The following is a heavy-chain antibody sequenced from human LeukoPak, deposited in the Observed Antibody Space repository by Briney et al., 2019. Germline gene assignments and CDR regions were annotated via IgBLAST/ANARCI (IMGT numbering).Heavy chain of an antibody. V-gene: IGHV4-39*01. J-gene: IGHJ4*02. CDR1: GGSISTSSYY. D-gene: IGHD6-13*01. Sequence: PSETLSLTCTVSGGSISTSSYYWGWIRQPPGKGLDWIGSIYYGGSSYYNPSLRSRVSISVDTSKNQFSLKLTSVTAADTAVYYCARPYSSRSLEIDYWGQGTLVTVSS. CDR3: ARPYSSRSLEIDY. CDR2: IYYGGSS.